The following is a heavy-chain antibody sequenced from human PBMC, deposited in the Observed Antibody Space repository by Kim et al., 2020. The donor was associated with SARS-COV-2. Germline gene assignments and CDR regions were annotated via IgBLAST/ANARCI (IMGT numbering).Heavy chain of an antibody. CDR2: INAGNGNT. CDR3: ARKVIVGAIHFDY. V-gene: IGHV1-3*01. J-gene: IGHJ4*02. D-gene: IGHD1-26*01. Sequence: ASVKVSCKASGYTFTSYAMHGVRQAPGQRLEWMGWINAGNGNTKYSQKLQGRVTITRDTSASTAYMELSSLRSEDTAVYYCARKVIVGAIHFDYWGQGALVTVSS. CDR1: GYTFTSYA.